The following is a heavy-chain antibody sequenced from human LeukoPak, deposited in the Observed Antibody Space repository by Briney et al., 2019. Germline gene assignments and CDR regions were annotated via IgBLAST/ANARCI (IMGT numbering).Heavy chain of an antibody. CDR2: IYYSGST. CDR1: GGSISSYY. CDR3: ARDLGSGGDSDY. Sequence: PSETLSLTCTVSGGSISSYYWSWIRQPPGKGLEWIGYIYYSGSTNYNPSLKSRVTISVDTSKNQVSLNLGSVTAADTAVYYCARDLGSGGDSDYWGQGTLVTVSS. J-gene: IGHJ4*02. V-gene: IGHV4-59*12. D-gene: IGHD2-21*01.